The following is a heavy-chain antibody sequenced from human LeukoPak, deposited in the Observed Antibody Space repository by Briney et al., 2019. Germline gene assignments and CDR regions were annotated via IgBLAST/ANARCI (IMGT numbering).Heavy chain of an antibody. CDR3: ARGTPAYSYGSSAYHYDYFEY. D-gene: IGHD3-22*01. J-gene: IGHJ4*02. CDR1: GFIFSSYW. V-gene: IGHV3-7*04. CDR2: IKEDGSDK. Sequence: GGSLRLSCAASGFIFSSYWMAWVRQAPGKGLEWVANIKEDGSDKNYVDSVKGRFTISRDNAKNSLYLQMNSLRAEDTAVYYCARGTPAYSYGSSAYHYDYFEYWGQGILVTVSS.